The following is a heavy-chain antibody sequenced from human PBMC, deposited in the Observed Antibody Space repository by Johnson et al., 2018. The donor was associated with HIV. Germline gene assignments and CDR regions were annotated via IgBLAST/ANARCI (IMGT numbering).Heavy chain of an antibody. D-gene: IGHD1-26*01. CDR2: IYSFCKT. Sequence: ESGVDLVLPGGSLILSCASSVFTVSSHYMSLVRQSPGPVLEWVSVIYSFCKTYYADSVRGRFNISRDNSKNTLYLKMNSLRAEDTAVYYCAGLGGSHDAFDIWGQGTMVTVSS. CDR3: AGLGGSHDAFDI. CDR1: VFTVSSHY. J-gene: IGHJ3*02. V-gene: IGHV3-66*02.